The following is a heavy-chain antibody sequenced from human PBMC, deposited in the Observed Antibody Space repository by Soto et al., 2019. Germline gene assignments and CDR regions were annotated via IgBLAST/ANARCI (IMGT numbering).Heavy chain of an antibody. Sequence: GGSLRLSCAASGFTFSSYGMHWVRQAPGKGLEWVAVIWYDGSNKYYADSVKGRFTISRDNSKNTLYLQMNSLRAEDTAVYYCARAFDWRIVVVVAANPYYFDYWGQGTLVTVSS. CDR3: ARAFDWRIVVVVAANPYYFDY. CDR2: IWYDGSNK. CDR1: GFTFSSYG. D-gene: IGHD2-15*01. J-gene: IGHJ4*02. V-gene: IGHV3-33*01.